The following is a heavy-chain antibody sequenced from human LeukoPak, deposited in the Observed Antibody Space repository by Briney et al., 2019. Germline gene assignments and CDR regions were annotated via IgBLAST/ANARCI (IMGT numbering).Heavy chain of an antibody. CDR2: ISRSSSHI. Sequence: PGGSLRLSCAASGFTFSTYSMNWVRQAPGKGLEWVSSISRSSSHIYYADSVKGRFTISRDNAKSSLYLLMNSLRAEDTAIYYCARDLSVGAKPNLGFDYWGQGTLVTVSS. CDR1: GFTFSTYS. V-gene: IGHV3-21*01. J-gene: IGHJ4*02. CDR3: ARDLSVGAKPNLGFDY. D-gene: IGHD1-26*01.